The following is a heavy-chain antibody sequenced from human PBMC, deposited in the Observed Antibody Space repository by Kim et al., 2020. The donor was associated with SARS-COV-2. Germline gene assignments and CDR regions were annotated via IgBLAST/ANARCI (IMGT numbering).Heavy chain of an antibody. CDR2: IYHSENT. J-gene: IGHJ4*02. V-gene: IGHV4-38-2*02. D-gene: IGHD2-15*01. CDR1: GYSISSTYY. CDR3: AREAVVPLFSFDY. Sequence: SETLSLTCTVSGYSISSTYYWGWIRQPPGMGLEWIGSIYHSENTYFNPSLKSRVTISVDTSKNQFSLQLISVTAADTAVYYCAREAVVPLFSFDYWGQG.